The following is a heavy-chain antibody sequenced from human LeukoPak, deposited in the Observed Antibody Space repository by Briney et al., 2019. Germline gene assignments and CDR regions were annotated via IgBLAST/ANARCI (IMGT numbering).Heavy chain of an antibody. D-gene: IGHD3-9*01. J-gene: IGHJ4*02. Sequence: SETLSLTCAVYGGSFSGYYWSWIRQPPGKGLEWIGEINHSGSTNYNPSLKSRVTISVDTSKNQFSLKLSSVTAADTAVYYCARRKRHFDWLPFDYWGQGTLVTVSS. CDR1: GGSFSGYY. CDR3: ARRKRHFDWLPFDY. V-gene: IGHV4-34*01. CDR2: INHSGST.